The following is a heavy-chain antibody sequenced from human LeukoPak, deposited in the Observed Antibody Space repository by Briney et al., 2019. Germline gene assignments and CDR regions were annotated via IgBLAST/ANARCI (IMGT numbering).Heavy chain of an antibody. V-gene: IGHV3-66*01. Sequence: PGGSLRLSCAASGFTVSSNHMSWVRQAPGKGLEWVSVIYSGGSTYYADSVKGRFTIPRDDSKNTLYLQMNSLKTEDTAVYYCTNPYSNYRGYWGQGTLVTVSS. CDR3: TNPYSNYRGY. D-gene: IGHD4-4*01. CDR2: IYSGGST. CDR1: GFTVSSNH. J-gene: IGHJ4*02.